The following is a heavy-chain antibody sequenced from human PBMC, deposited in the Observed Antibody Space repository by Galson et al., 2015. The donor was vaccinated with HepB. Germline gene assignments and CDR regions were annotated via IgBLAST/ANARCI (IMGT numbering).Heavy chain of an antibody. V-gene: IGHV1-24*01. D-gene: IGHD3-22*01. J-gene: IGHJ4*02. Sequence: SVKVSCKVSGYTLTEISMHWVRQAPGKGLEWMGGFDPEDGETIYAQKFHGRLTMTEDTSTDTAYMDLSSLRSDDTAVYYCATGVPAAGPIYSDSSPYYAFDYWGQGTLVTVSS. CDR2: FDPEDGET. CDR3: ATGVPAAGPIYSDSSPYYAFDY. CDR1: GYTLTEIS.